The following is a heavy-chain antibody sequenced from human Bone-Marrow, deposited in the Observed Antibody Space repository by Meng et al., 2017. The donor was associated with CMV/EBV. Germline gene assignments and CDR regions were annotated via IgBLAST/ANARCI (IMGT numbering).Heavy chain of an antibody. CDR1: GGSFSGYY. CDR3: SRSGKYNWNINRNWFDP. V-gene: IGHV4-34*01. CDR2: INHSGST. Sequence: GSLRLSCAVYGGSFSGYYWSWIRQPPGKGLEWIGEINHSGSTSYNPSLKSRVTISVVTSKNQFSLKLSSVTAADTAVSYCSRSGKYNWNINRNWFDPWGQGTLVTVSS. J-gene: IGHJ5*02. D-gene: IGHD1-20*01.